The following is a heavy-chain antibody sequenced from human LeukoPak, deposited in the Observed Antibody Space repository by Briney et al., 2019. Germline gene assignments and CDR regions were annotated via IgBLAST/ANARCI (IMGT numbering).Heavy chain of an antibody. V-gene: IGHV4-31*03. CDR1: GGSISSGGYY. D-gene: IGHD2-15*01. Sequence: SETLSLTCTVSGGSISSGGYYWSWIRQHPGKGLEWIGYIYYSGSTYYNPSLKSRVTISVDTSKNQFSLKLSSVTAADTAVYYCARARSIVVVEAATLAFDIWGQGTMITVSS. CDR3: ARARSIVVVEAATLAFDI. CDR2: IYYSGST. J-gene: IGHJ3*02.